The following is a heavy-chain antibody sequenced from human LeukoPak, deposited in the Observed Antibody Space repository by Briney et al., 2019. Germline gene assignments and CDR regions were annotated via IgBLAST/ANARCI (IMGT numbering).Heavy chain of an antibody. J-gene: IGHJ6*03. CDR2: IRSKAYGGTT. CDR1: GFTFSSYA. D-gene: IGHD6-19*01. CDR3: TRDRMDSSGWYRWDYYYYMDV. V-gene: IGHV3-49*04. Sequence: GGSLRLSCGDFGFTFSSYAMKWVRLAPGKGLEWVRFIRSKAYGGTTEYAASVKGRFTISRDDSKSIAYLQMNSLKTEDTAVYYCTRDRMDSSGWYRWDYYYYMDVWGKGTTVTISS.